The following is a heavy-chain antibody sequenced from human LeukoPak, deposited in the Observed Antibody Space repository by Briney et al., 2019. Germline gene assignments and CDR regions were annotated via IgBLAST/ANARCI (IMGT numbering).Heavy chain of an antibody. V-gene: IGHV3-30*03. D-gene: IGHD6-13*01. Sequence: GGSLRLSCAASGFTFSTYGMHWVRQAPGKGLEWVAVISYDGSNKYYTDSVKGRFTISRDNSKNTLYLQMNSLRAEDTAVYYCAREGIAAAGTGYYYYYMDVWGKGTTVTISS. CDR1: GFTFSTYG. CDR3: AREGIAAAGTGYYYYYMDV. J-gene: IGHJ6*03. CDR2: ISYDGSNK.